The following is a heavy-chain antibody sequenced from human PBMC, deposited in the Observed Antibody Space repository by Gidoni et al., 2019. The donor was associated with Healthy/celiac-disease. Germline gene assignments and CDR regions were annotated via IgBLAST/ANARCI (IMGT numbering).Heavy chain of an antibody. CDR2: INHSGST. Sequence: QVQLQQRGAGLLKPSETLSLTCAAYGGSSSGYYWSWIRKPPGKGLEWIGEINHSGSTNYNPSLKSRVTISVDTSKNQFSLKLSSVTAADTAVYYCARVGQQLVLVDYWGQGTLVTVSS. V-gene: IGHV4-34*01. CDR1: GGSSSGYY. J-gene: IGHJ4*02. D-gene: IGHD6-13*01. CDR3: ARVGQQLVLVDY.